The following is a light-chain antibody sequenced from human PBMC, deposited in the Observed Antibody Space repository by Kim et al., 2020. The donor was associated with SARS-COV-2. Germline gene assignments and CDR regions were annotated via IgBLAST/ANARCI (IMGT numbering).Light chain of an antibody. CDR3: QQYGRSPRT. CDR2: GAS. V-gene: IGKV3-20*01. CDR1: RSVSSSY. Sequence: CPGERAPLQCRARRSVSSSYLAWYQQKPGQAPRLLIYGASTRATDIPDRFSGSGSGTDFTLTISRLEPEDFAVYYCQQYGRSPRTFGQGTKVDIK. J-gene: IGKJ1*01.